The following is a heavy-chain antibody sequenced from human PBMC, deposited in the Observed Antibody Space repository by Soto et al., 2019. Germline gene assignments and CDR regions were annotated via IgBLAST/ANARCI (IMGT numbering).Heavy chain of an antibody. Sequence: EVQLVESGGGLVQPGESLRLSCAASGFTFDYYWMHWVRQAPGKGLVWGSRVHSDGTTTTDADSVKGRFTISRDNARNTVSLQMSSLRAEDTAIYYCARGDRGGFDLWGHGTVVTVSS. D-gene: IGHD3-10*01. J-gene: IGHJ3*01. CDR3: ARGDRGGFDL. V-gene: IGHV3-74*01. CDR2: VHSDGTTT. CDR1: GFTFDYYW.